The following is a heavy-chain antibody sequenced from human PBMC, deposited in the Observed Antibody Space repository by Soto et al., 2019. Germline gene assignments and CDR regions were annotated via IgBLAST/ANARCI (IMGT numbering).Heavy chain of an antibody. CDR1: GYSISSGYY. CDR2: VYHSGST. J-gene: IGHJ5*02. Sequence: PSETLSLTCAVSGYSISSGYYWGWIRQPPGKGLEWIGSVYHSGSTYYNPSLRSRVTISIDTSKNQFSLKLISVTAADTAVYYCARDRGSSWQKRGGWFDPWGQGTLVTVSS. V-gene: IGHV4-38-2*02. CDR3: ARDRGSSWQKRGGWFDP. D-gene: IGHD6-13*01.